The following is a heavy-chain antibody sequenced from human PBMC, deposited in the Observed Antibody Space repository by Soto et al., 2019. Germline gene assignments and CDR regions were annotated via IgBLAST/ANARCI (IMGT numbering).Heavy chain of an antibody. CDR1: GYTFTSYY. Sequence: GASVKVSCKASGYTFTSYYMHWVRQAPGQGLEWMGIINPSGGSTSYAQKFQGRVTMTRDTSTSTVYMELSSLRSEDTAVYYCATSIGVTMVRQTWFDPWGQGTLVTVSS. CDR2: INPSGGST. CDR3: ATSIGVTMVRQTWFDP. V-gene: IGHV1-46*03. J-gene: IGHJ5*02. D-gene: IGHD3-10*01.